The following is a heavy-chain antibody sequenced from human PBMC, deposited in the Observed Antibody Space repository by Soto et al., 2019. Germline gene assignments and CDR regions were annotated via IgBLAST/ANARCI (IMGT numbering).Heavy chain of an antibody. V-gene: IGHV3-23*01. D-gene: IGHD5-18*01. CDR2: IRGSGGST. Sequence: MELPCPASGFTFSSYAMNWVRQAPGKGLEWVSGIRGSGGSTYNADSVQGRFTISRDNSKTTLYLQMNSLRAEDTAIYYCAKTSAYTYGQVDDRGLGTPGPVPS. CDR3: AKTSAYTYGQVDD. J-gene: IGHJ4*02. CDR1: GFTFSSYA.